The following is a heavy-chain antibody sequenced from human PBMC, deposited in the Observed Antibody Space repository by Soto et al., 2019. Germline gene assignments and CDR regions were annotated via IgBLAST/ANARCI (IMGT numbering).Heavy chain of an antibody. CDR2: INRDGSSI. D-gene: IGHD4-17*01. V-gene: IGHV3-74*01. CDR1: GFTFSSYW. J-gene: IGHJ2*01. Sequence: PGGSLRLSCAASGFTFSSYWMHWVRQAPGKGLVWVSRINRDGSSINYADSARGRVTISRDNAKNTLYLQVNGLRAEDTAVYYCAKRTVGWYFDLWGRGTLVTVSS. CDR3: AKRTVGWYFDL.